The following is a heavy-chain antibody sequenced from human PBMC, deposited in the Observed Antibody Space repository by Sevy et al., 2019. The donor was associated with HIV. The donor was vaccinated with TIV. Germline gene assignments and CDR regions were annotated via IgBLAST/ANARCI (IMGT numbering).Heavy chain of an antibody. CDR2: ISSSSSTI. D-gene: IGHD2-2*01. CDR3: ARDGGVYCSCTSCYPLDAFDI. J-gene: IGHJ3*02. V-gene: IGHV3-48*01. Sequence: GGSLRLSCAASGFTFSSYSMNWVRQAPGKGLEWVSYISSSSSTIYYADSVKGRFTISRDNAKNSLYLQMNSLRAEDTAVYYCARDGGVYCSCTSCYPLDAFDIWGQGTMVTVSS. CDR1: GFTFSSYS.